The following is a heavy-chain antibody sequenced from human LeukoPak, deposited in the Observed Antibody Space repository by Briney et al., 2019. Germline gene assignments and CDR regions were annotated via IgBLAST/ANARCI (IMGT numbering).Heavy chain of an antibody. V-gene: IGHV4-39*07. CDR1: GGSISSTTYY. Sequence: ASETLSLTCTVSGGSISSTTYYWSWIRQPPGKGLEWIGEINHSGSTNYNPSHKSRVTISVDTSKNQFSLKLSSVTAADTAVYYCAGAHGGTGVSSSGDWFDPWGQGTLVTVSS. CDR2: INHSGST. D-gene: IGHD4-23*01. J-gene: IGHJ5*02. CDR3: AGAHGGTGVSSSGDWFDP.